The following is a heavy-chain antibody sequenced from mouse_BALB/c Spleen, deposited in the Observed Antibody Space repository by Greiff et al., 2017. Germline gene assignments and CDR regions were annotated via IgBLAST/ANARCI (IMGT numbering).Heavy chain of an antibody. CDR2: IDPSDSET. D-gene: IGHD1-1*01. CDR3: ARWATTVVDAMDY. V-gene: IGHV1S127*01. Sequence: QVQLQQSGPQLVRPGASVKISCKASGYSFTSYWMHWVKQRPGQGLEWIGMIDPSDSETRLNQKFKDKATLTVDKSSSTAYMQLSSPTSEDSAVYYCARWATTVVDAMDYWGQGTSVTVSS. J-gene: IGHJ4*01. CDR1: GYSFTSYW.